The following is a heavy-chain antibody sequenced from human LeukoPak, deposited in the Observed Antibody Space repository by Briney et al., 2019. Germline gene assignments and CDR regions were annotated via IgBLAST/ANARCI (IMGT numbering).Heavy chain of an antibody. CDR1: GGTLSTYE. Sequence: GGSLRLSCTIFGGTLSTYEFSGVRQAPRKRPEWISYMSRTADRIDHADSVKGRFTMSRDNAKNSVYLQMNSLRVDDTAIYYCATRLPFTGYKNWGQGTLVTVSS. V-gene: IGHV3-48*03. D-gene: IGHD5-24*01. CDR2: MSRTADRI. CDR3: ATRLPFTGYKN. J-gene: IGHJ4*01.